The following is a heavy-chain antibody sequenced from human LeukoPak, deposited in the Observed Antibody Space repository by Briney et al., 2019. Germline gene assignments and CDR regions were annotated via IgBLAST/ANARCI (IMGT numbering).Heavy chain of an antibody. CDR3: ARGTRYSTSGRPYYSDS. J-gene: IGHJ4*02. Sequence: GGSLRLSCVASGFTFNLYDMHWVRQPRGKSLQWVASIGSSGDTYHLASVKGRFSISREDADNSLHLQLSSLRADDTAVYFCARGTRYSTSGRPYYSDSWGQGVQVTVSP. CDR1: GFTFNLYD. CDR2: IGSSGDT. D-gene: IGHD1-1*01. V-gene: IGHV3-13*01.